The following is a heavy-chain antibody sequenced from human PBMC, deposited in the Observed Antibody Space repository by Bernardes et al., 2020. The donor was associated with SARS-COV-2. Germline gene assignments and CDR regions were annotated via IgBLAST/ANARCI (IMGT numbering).Heavy chain of an antibody. J-gene: IGHJ4*02. CDR1: GGSVRSGSYY. D-gene: IGHD3-10*01. CDR3: ARGFFGSGEYF. V-gene: IGHV4-61*01. CDR2: ISYRGST. Sequence: SETLSLTCTVSGGSVRSGSYYWSWIRQPPGKGLEWIGYISYRGSTNYSTSLKSRLTISIDTPQNQFSLNLSSVTAADTAVYYCARGFFGSGEYFWGQGTLVTVSS.